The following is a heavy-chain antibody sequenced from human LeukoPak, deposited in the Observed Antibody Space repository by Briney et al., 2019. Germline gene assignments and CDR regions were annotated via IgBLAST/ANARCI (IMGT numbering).Heavy chain of an antibody. CDR1: GFTFCSYA. CDR3: ARVAGSYRADGDY. D-gene: IGHD1-26*01. Sequence: GGSLRLSCAASGFTFCSYAMHWVRQATGKGLEWVAVISYDGSNKYYADSVKGRFTISRDNSKNTLYLQMNSLRAEDTAVYYCARVAGSYRADGDYWGQGTLVTVSS. V-gene: IGHV3-30*01. J-gene: IGHJ4*02. CDR2: ISYDGSNK.